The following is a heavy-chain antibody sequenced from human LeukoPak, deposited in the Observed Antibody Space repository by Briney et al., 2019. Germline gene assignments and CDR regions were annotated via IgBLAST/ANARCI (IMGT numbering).Heavy chain of an antibody. CDR2: IYTSGST. V-gene: IGHV4-4*07. CDR3: ARDLTRYYYYDSSGSTDAFDI. D-gene: IGHD3-22*01. Sequence: SETLSLTCTVSGGCISSYYWSWIRQPAGKGLEWIGRIYTSGSTNYNPSLKSRVTMSVDTSKNQFSLKLSSVTAADTAVYYCARDLTRYYYYDSSGSTDAFDIWGQGTMVTVSS. CDR1: GGCISSYY. J-gene: IGHJ3*02.